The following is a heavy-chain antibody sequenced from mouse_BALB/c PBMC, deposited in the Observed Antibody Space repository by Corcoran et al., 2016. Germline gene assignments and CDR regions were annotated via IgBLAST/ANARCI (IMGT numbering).Heavy chain of an antibody. J-gene: IGHJ2*01. V-gene: IGHV1-15*01. D-gene: IGHD3-3*01. CDR1: GYTFTDYE. CDR3: TRLGIP. Sequence: QVQLQQSGAELVRPGASVTLSCKASGYTFTDYEMHWVKQTPVHGLEWIGAIDPETGGTAYNQKFKGKATLTADKSSSTAYMELGSLTSEDSADYYGTRLGIPGGQGTTLTVSS. CDR2: IDPETGGT.